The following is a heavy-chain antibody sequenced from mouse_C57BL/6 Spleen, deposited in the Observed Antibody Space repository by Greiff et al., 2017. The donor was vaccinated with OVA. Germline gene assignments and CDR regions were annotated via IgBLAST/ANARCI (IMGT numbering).Heavy chain of an antibody. CDR3: ARHSAGDYFDY. Sequence: EVKVVESGGDLVKPGGSLKLSCAASGFTFSSYGMSWVRQTPDKRLEWVATISSGGSYTYYPDSVKGRFTISRDNAKNTLYLQMSSLKSEDTAMYYCARHSAGDYFDYWGQGTTLTVSS. V-gene: IGHV5-6*01. CDR1: GFTFSSYG. J-gene: IGHJ2*01. CDR2: ISSGGSYT.